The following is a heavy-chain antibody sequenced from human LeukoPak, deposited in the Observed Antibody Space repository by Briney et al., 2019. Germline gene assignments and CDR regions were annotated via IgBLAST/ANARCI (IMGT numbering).Heavy chain of an antibody. D-gene: IGHD3-10*01. V-gene: IGHV4-34*01. Sequence: SETLSLTCAVYGGSFSGYYWSWIRQPPGKGLEWIGEINHSGSTNYNPSLKSRVTISVDTSKNQFSLKLSSVTAADTAVYYCACRMVPQDNFLDYWGQGTLVTVSS. CDR2: INHSGST. CDR3: ACRMVPQDNFLDY. J-gene: IGHJ4*02. CDR1: GGSFSGYY.